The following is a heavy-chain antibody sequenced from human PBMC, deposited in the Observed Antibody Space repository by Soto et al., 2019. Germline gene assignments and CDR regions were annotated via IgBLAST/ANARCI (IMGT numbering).Heavy chain of an antibody. J-gene: IGHJ4*02. D-gene: IGHD2-21*01. Sequence: EEQLLESGGGLAQPGGSLRLSCAASGFTFRGYAMSCDRQAPGKGPEWVSGISGSGDSTYHAKTVKGRFIISRDNSENTLYLEINSLRAEDTAVYYCAKAYGASHSPFDCWGQGTLVAVSS. V-gene: IGHV3-23*01. CDR2: ISGSGDST. CDR1: GFTFRGYA. CDR3: AKAYGASHSPFDC.